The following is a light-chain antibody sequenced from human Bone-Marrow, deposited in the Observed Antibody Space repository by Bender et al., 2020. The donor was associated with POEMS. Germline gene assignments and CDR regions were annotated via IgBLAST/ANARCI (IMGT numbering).Light chain of an antibody. CDR1: NSDVGTYNF. CDR3: CSYAGSNTLI. Sequence: QSALTQPASVSGSPGQSITISCTGTNSDVGTYNFVSWYQQHPGKAPKLLIYEVRKRPSGVSNRFSGSKSDNTASLTISGLQAEDEADFYCCSYAGSNTLIFGGGTKVTVL. V-gene: IGLV2-23*02. CDR2: EVR. J-gene: IGLJ2*01.